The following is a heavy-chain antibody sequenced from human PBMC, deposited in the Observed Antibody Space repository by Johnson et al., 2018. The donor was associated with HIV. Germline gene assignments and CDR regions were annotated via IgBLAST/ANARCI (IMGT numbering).Heavy chain of an antibody. Sequence: VQLVESGGGLVQPGRSLRLSCAASGFTVSSNYISWVRQAPGKGLEWVSVIYSGGSTYYADSVKGRFTISRDNSKNTLYLQMNSLRAEDTAVYYCAKAWEMALGAFDIWGQGTMVTVSS. D-gene: IGHD5-24*01. CDR1: GFTVSSNY. CDR3: AKAWEMALGAFDI. CDR2: IYSGGST. J-gene: IGHJ3*02. V-gene: IGHV3-66*01.